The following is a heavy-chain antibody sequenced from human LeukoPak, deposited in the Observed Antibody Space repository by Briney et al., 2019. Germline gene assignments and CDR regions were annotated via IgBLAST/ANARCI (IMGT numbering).Heavy chain of an antibody. J-gene: IGHJ4*02. CDR1: GFTFDDYA. D-gene: IGHD3-10*01. V-gene: IGHV3-9*01. CDR3: VKPGGSLYYGSDDY. CDR2: ISWNSGSI. Sequence: GGSLRLSCAASGFTFDDYAMHWVRQAPGKGLEWVSGISWNSGSIGYADSVKGRFTISRDNSKNTLYLHMSSLRAEDTAVYYCVKPGGSLYYGSDDYWGQGTLVTVSS.